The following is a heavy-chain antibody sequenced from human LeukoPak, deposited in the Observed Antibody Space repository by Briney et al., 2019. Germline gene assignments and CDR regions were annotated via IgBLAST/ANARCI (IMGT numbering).Heavy chain of an antibody. CDR1: GFTFSSYD. Sequence: GGSLRLSCAASGFTFSSYDMHWVRQSTGKGLEWVSAIGTAGDAYYPGSVKGRFTISRENAKNSLYLQMNSLRAGDTAVYYCASGSESVGATTDSNWFDPWGQGTLVTVSS. CDR2: IGTAGDA. D-gene: IGHD4-17*01. CDR3: ASGSESVGATTDSNWFDP. J-gene: IGHJ5*02. V-gene: IGHV3-13*01.